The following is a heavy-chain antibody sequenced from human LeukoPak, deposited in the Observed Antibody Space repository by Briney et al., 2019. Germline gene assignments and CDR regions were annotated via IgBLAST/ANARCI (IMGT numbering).Heavy chain of an antibody. CDR2: IYYSGNT. D-gene: IGHD3-22*01. CDR3: ARVREFYGSSGYHQIFDY. V-gene: IGHV4-59*01. J-gene: IGHJ4*02. CDR1: GGSIRTFY. Sequence: PSETLSLTCEVSGGSIRTFYWSWIRQPPGKGLEWIGYIYYSGNTNYKPSLMSRVTISVDTSKDQFSLKLRSVTAADTAVYYCARVREFYGSSGYHQIFDYWGQGILVTVSS.